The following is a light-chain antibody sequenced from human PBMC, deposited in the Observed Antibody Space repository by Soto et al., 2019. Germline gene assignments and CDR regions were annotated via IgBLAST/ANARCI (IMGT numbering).Light chain of an antibody. Sequence: QSVLTQPPSVSGAPGQRVTISCSNIGAGYDVHWYQQLPGTAPKLLIYANINRPSGVPARFSGSKSGTSASLAITGLQAEDEGDYYCQSYGNSLNWVFGGGTKLTVL. CDR1: SNIGAGYD. J-gene: IGLJ3*02. CDR3: QSYGNSLNWV. V-gene: IGLV1-40*01. CDR2: ANI.